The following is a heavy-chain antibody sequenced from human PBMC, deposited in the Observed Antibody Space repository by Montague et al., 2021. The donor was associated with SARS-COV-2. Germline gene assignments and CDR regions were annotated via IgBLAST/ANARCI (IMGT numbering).Heavy chain of an antibody. CDR2: IYSNGDK. CDR1: GFSLSTPNVG. D-gene: IGHD3-9*01. V-gene: IGHV2-5*01. Sequence: PALVKPTQTLTLTCTFSGFSLSTPNVGVAWIRQPPGKALEWLAVIYSNGDKRYSPSLQRRLTITKDTSRNQVVVSLTNVDPLDTATYYCAHLIRYYDIFTGVPFDDWGQGTQVTASS. J-gene: IGHJ4*02. CDR3: AHLIRYYDIFTGVPFDD.